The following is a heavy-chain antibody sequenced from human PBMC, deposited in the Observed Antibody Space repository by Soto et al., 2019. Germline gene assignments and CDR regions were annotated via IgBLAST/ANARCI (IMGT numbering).Heavy chain of an antibody. CDR3: ARHVAPTDYYYYYYMDV. CDR2: IYYSGST. D-gene: IGHD4-17*01. Sequence: PSETLSLTCTVSGGSISSSSYYWGWIRQPPGKGLEWIGSIYYSGSTYYNPSLKSRVTISVDTSKNQFSLKLSSVTAADTAVYYCARHVAPTDYYYYYYMDVWGKGTTVTLSS. CDR1: GGSISSSSYY. J-gene: IGHJ6*03. V-gene: IGHV4-39*01.